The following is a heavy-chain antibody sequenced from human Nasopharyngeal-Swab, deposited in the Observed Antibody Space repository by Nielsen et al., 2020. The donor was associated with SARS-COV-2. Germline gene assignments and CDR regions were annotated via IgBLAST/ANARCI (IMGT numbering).Heavy chain of an antibody. D-gene: IGHD1-26*01. Sequence: GGSLRPSCAASGFTVSSNYMSWVRQAPGKGLEWVSVIYSGGSTYYADSVKGRFTISRDNSKNTLYLQMNSLRAEDTAVYYCARDPVGASTSGDYWGQGTLVTVSS. J-gene: IGHJ4*02. CDR3: ARDPVGASTSGDY. CDR1: GFTVSSNY. CDR2: IYSGGST. V-gene: IGHV3-53*01.